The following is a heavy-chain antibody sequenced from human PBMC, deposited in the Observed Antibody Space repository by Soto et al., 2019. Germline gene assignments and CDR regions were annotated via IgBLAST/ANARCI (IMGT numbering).Heavy chain of an antibody. V-gene: IGHV4-30-2*01. Sequence: SETLSLTCAVSGGSISSGGYSWSWIRQPPGKGLEWIGYIYHSGSTYYNPSLKSRVTISVDRSKNQFSLKLSSVTAADTAVYYCARVKAVAGHKNWFDPWGQGTLVTVSS. CDR3: ARVKAVAGHKNWFDP. D-gene: IGHD6-19*01. CDR2: IYHSGST. J-gene: IGHJ5*02. CDR1: GGSISSGGYS.